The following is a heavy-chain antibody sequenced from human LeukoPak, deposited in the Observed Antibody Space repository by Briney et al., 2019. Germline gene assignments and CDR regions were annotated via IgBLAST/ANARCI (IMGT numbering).Heavy chain of an antibody. CDR2: IKSKTDGGTT. Sequence: GGSLRLSCAASGFAFSNAWMSWVRQAPGKGLEWVGRIKSKTDGGTTDYVAPVKGRFTISRDDSKNTLYLQMNSLKTEDTAVYYCTARYCRSTSCYGEYFQRWGRAPWSPSPQ. V-gene: IGHV3-15*01. J-gene: IGHJ1*01. CDR1: GFAFSNAW. D-gene: IGHD2-2*01. CDR3: TARYCRSTSCYGEYFQR.